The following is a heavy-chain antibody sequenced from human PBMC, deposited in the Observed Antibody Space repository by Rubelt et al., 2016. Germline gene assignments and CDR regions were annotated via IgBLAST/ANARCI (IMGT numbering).Heavy chain of an antibody. J-gene: IGHJ6*02. CDR1: GFTFSSYA. CDR2: ISYDGSNK. CDR3: SRGEKDPPLVAPFSCVDGMDV. Sequence: RLSCAASGFTFSSYAMHWVRQAPGKGLEWVAVISYDGSNKYYADSVKGRFTISRDNAKNSLYLQMHSLRAEDTAVYYCSRGEKDPPLVAPFSCVDGMDVWGQGTTVTVSS. V-gene: IGHV3-30*04. D-gene: IGHD1-26*01.